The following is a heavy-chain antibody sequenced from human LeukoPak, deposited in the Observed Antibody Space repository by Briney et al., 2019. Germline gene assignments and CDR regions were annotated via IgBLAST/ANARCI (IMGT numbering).Heavy chain of an antibody. V-gene: IGHV3-30*04. CDR2: ISYDGSNK. CDR1: GFTFSSYA. CDR3: ARDSGVRGVITPYYGMDV. Sequence: GGSLRLSCAASGFTFSSYAMSWVRQAPGKGLEWVAVISYDGSNKYYADSVKGRFTISRDNSKNTLYLQMNSLRAEDTALYYCARDSGVRGVITPYYGMDVWGKGTTVTVSS. J-gene: IGHJ6*04. D-gene: IGHD3-10*01.